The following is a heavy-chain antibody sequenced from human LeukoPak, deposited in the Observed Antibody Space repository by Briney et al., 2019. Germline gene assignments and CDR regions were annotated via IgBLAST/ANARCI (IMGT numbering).Heavy chain of an antibody. V-gene: IGHV1-69*02. CDR2: IIPILGIA. CDR1: GGTFSSYT. D-gene: IGHD6-19*01. J-gene: IGHJ4*02. Sequence: SVKVSCKASGGTFSSYTISWVRQAPGQGLEWMGRIIPILGIANYAQKFRGRVTITADKSTSTAYMELSSLRSEDTAVYYCASGYSSGWYYFDYWGQGTLVTVSS. CDR3: ASGYSSGWYYFDY.